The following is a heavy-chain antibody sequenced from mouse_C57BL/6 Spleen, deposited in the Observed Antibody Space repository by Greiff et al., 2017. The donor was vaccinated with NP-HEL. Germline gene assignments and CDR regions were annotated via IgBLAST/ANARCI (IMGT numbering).Heavy chain of an antibody. CDR1: GYTFTSYW. Sequence: QVQLQQPGAELVKPGASVKLSCKASGYTFTSYWMHWVKQRPGQGLEWIGMIHPNSGSTNYNEKFKSKATLTVDKSSSTAYMQLSSLTSEDSAVYYCARGGESSLYAMDYWGQGTSVTVSS. D-gene: IGHD1-1*01. CDR3: ARGGESSLYAMDY. J-gene: IGHJ4*01. V-gene: IGHV1-64*01. CDR2: IHPNSGST.